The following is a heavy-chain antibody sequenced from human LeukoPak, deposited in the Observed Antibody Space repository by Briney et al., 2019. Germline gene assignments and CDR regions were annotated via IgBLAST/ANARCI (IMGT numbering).Heavy chain of an antibody. J-gene: IGHJ4*02. D-gene: IGHD2/OR15-2a*01. CDR1: GGTFSSYA. CDR2: IIPIFGTA. CDR3: VRGPLSIGGFDQFDY. Sequence: SVKVSCKASGGTFSSYAISWVRQAPGQGLEWMGGIIPIFGTANYAQKFQGRVTITADESTSTAYMELSSLRSEDTAVYCCVRGPLSIGGFDQFDYWGQGTLVTVSS. V-gene: IGHV1-69*13.